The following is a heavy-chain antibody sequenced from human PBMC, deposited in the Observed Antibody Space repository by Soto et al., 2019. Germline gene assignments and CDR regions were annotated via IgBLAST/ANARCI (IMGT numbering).Heavy chain of an antibody. CDR1: GYTFTSYA. CDR2: INAGNGNT. Sequence: QVQLVQSGAEVKKPGGSVKVSCKASGYTFTSYAMHWVRQAPGQRLEWMGWINAGNGNTKYSQKFQGRVTITRDTSVSTAYMELSSLRSEDTAVYYCARTRVMITFGRVIPWDYWGQGTLVTVSS. CDR3: ARTRVMITFGRVIPWDY. D-gene: IGHD3-16*02. J-gene: IGHJ4*02. V-gene: IGHV1-3*01.